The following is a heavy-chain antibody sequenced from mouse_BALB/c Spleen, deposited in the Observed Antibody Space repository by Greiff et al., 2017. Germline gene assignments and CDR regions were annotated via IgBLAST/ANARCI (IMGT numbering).Heavy chain of an antibody. V-gene: IGHV7-3*02. Sequence: EVQLVESGGGLVQPGGSLRLSCATSGFTFTDYYMSWVRQPPGKALEWLGFIRNKANGYTTEYSASVKGRFTISRDNSQSILYLQMNTLRAEDSATYYCAREGYGSSLYYAMDYWGQGTSVTVSS. J-gene: IGHJ4*01. CDR1: GFTFTDYY. D-gene: IGHD1-1*01. CDR3: AREGYGSSLYYAMDY. CDR2: IRNKANGYTT.